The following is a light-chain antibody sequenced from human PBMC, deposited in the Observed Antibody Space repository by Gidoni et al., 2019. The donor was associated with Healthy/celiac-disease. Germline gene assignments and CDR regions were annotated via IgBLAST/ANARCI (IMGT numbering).Light chain of an antibody. V-gene: IGKV1-5*01. CDR2: DAS. CDR3: QQYNSYPYT. CDR1: QSISSW. J-gene: IGKJ2*01. Sequence: DIQMTQSPSTLSASVGDRVNITCRASQSISSWLAWYQQKPGKAPKLLIYDASSLESGVPSRFSGSGSGTEFTLTISSLQPDDFATYYCQQYNSYPYTFXQXTKLEIK.